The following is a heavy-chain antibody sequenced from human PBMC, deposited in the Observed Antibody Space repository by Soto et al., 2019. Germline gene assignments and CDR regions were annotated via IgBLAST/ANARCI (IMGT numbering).Heavy chain of an antibody. V-gene: IGHV5-51*01. Sequence: PGESLKISCKGPGYSFTSYWIGWVRQMPGKGLEWMGIIYPGDSDTRYSPSFQGQVTISADKSISTAYLQWSSLKASDTAMYYCARYRPEVDVHIVVVPAAIPDAFDSWGQGTMVTVSS. D-gene: IGHD2-2*01. CDR1: GYSFTSYW. CDR3: ARYRPEVDVHIVVVPAAIPDAFDS. J-gene: IGHJ3*02. CDR2: IYPGDSDT.